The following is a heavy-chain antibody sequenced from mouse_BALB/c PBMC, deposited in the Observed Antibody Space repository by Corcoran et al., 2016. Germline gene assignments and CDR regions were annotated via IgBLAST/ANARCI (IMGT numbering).Heavy chain of an antibody. J-gene: IGHJ1*01. V-gene: IGHV8-8*01. CDR3: ARNWDLYFDV. D-gene: IGHD4-1*01. CDR2: ILWNDSK. Sequence: QVTLKESGTGILQPSQTLRLTCSFSGFSLSTSDMGVGWIRQPSGKGLEWLLHILWNDSKYYNTALKSRLTIPKDTYKNQVFLKIANVDTADTATYYCARNWDLYFDVWGAGTTVTVSS. CDR1: GFSLSTSDMG.